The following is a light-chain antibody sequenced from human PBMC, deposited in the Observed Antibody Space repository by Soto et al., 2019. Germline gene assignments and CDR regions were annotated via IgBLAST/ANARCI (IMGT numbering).Light chain of an antibody. Sequence: QSVLTQPPSASGSPGQSVTISCTGTSSDIGGYNYVSWYQQHPGKAPKLMIYEVSKRPPGVPDRFSGSKSGNTASLTVSGLQAEDEADYYCSSYAGSNNYVFGSGTEVTVL. CDR3: SSYAGSNNYV. CDR1: SSDIGGYNY. V-gene: IGLV2-8*01. CDR2: EVS. J-gene: IGLJ1*01.